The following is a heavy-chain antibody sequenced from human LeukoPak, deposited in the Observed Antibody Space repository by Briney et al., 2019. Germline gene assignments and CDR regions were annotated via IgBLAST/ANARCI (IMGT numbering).Heavy chain of an antibody. CDR2: INGDGYSI. CDR3: ERATYIRAFAS. Sequence: PGGSLRLSCAASPFTFSGYWMHWVRQAPGKGLVWVARINGDGYSITYADSVKGRFTISRDNAKNTLYLQMNGLIGEDTAVYFCERATYIRAFASGGQGPLVTVS. J-gene: IGHJ5*01. V-gene: IGHV3-74*03. CDR1: PFTFSGYW. D-gene: IGHD3-3*02.